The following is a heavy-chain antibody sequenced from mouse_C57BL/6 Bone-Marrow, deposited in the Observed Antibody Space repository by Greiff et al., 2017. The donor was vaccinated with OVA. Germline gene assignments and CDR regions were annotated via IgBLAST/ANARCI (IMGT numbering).Heavy chain of an antibody. CDR2: ISSGGSYT. CDR1: GFTFSSYG. V-gene: IGHV5-6*02. J-gene: IGHJ3*01. Sequence: EVKLVESGGDLVKPGGSLKLSCAASGFTFSSYGMSWVRQTPDKRLEWVATISSGGSYTSYPDSVKGRFTISRDNAKNTLYLQMSSLKSEDTAMYYCARTGTYRFAYWGQGTLVTVSA. D-gene: IGHD4-1*01. CDR3: ARTGTYRFAY.